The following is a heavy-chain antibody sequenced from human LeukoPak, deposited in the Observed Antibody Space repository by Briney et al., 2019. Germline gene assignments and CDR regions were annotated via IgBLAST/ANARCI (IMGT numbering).Heavy chain of an antibody. Sequence: GRSLRLSCAASGFSFSSYGMHWVRQAPGKGLELVAVIWYDGTNKYYADSVKGRFTISRDNSKNTLYLQMNSLRAEDTAVYYCARDQRGFSYSKFYFDYWGQGTLVTVSS. CDR3: ARDQRGFSYSKFYFDY. J-gene: IGHJ4*02. CDR1: GFSFSSYG. V-gene: IGHV3-33*01. CDR2: IWYDGTNK. D-gene: IGHD5-18*01.